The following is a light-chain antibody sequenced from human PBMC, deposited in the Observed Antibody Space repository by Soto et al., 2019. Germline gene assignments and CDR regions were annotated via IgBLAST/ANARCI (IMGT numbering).Light chain of an antibody. Sequence: QSALTQPASVSGSPGQSITISCTGTSSDVGAYNYVSWYQQHPGKAPKLIIYEVSNRPSGVSNRFSGSKSANTASPTISGLQAEDEADYYCNSYTSSSARVFGGGTKLTVL. V-gene: IGLV2-14*01. CDR3: NSYTSSSARV. CDR1: SSDVGAYNY. CDR2: EVS. J-gene: IGLJ3*02.